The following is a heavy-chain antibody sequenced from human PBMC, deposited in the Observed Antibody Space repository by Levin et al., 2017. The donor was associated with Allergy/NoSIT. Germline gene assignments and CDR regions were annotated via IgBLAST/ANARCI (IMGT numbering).Heavy chain of an antibody. D-gene: IGHD1-26*01. Sequence: QGLECMGWVSAYNGNTNYAQKLQGRVTMTTDTSTSTAYMEVRSLRSDDTAVYYCSRDVGDAFDIWGQRTMVTVSS. CDR3: SRDVGDAFDI. CDR2: VSAYNGNT. J-gene: IGHJ3*02. V-gene: IGHV1-18*01.